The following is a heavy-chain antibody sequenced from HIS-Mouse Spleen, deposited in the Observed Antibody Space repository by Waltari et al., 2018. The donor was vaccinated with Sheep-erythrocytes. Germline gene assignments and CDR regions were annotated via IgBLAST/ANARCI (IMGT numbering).Heavy chain of an antibody. CDR3: ARGYCSSTSCYGYFQH. D-gene: IGHD2-2*01. J-gene: IGHJ1*01. Sequence: QVQLVQSGSEVKKPGASVKVYCKASGYTFTGYYMHWVRQAPGQGREWMGWINPNSGGTNHGKKFKGRLTMTRDKSISTAYMGLGRLRSDDTAVYYCARGYCSSTSCYGYFQHWGQGTLVTVSS. CDR1: GYTFTGYY. CDR2: INPNSGGT. V-gene: IGHV1-2*02.